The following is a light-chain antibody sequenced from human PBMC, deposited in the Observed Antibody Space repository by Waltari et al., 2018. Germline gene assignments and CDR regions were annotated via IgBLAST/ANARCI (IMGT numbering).Light chain of an antibody. V-gene: IGKV1-39*01. CDR2: STS. CDR3: QQTYTLPRT. Sequence: IQMTQSPSSLSASVGDSVTITCRPSQRISNFLNWYQQKPGKAPQPLISSTSTLQSGVPSRFSGSESGTDFTLTITALQPEDFATYFCQQTYTLPRTFGQGTKLEIK. J-gene: IGKJ1*01. CDR1: QRISNF.